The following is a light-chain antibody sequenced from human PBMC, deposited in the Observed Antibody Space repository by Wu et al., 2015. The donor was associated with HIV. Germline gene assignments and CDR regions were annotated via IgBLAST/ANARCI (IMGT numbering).Light chain of an antibody. Sequence: DILLTQSPATLSLSPGERATLSCRASQSVNWYLAWFQQKPGQVPRLLIYDSANRATGIPGRFSGSGSGTEFTLTISSMQSEDFAVYYCQQYNNWPQTFGQGTKVEI. V-gene: IGKV3-11*01. CDR1: QSVNWY. CDR3: QQYNNWPQT. CDR2: DSA. J-gene: IGKJ1*01.